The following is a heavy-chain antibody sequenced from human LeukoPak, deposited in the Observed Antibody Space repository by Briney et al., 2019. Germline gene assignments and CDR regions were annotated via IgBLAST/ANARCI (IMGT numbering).Heavy chain of an antibody. CDR1: GGSISRYY. D-gene: IGHD1-7*01. CDR3: ARDRDLELQSYFDY. V-gene: IGHV4-4*07. J-gene: IGHJ4*02. CDR2: IYTSGST. Sequence: PSETLSLTCTVSGGSISRYYWSWIRQPAGKGLEWIGRIYTSGSTNYNPSLKSRVTMSVDTSKNQFSLKLSSVTAADTAVYYCARDRDLELQSYFDYWGQGTLVTVSS.